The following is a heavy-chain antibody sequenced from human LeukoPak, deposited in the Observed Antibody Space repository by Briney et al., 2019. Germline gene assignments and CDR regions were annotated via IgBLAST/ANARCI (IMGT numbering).Heavy chain of an antibody. CDR3: AKSRVVDRRGYFDY. Sequence: GDSLRLSCVASGFTFNIYPMTWVRQSPEKGLEWVSTIGTGGDTYYADSVKGRFTISRDDSKNALYLQMHSLGAEDTAVYYCAKSRVVDRRGYFDYWGQGTLVTVSS. J-gene: IGHJ4*02. CDR2: IGTGGDT. V-gene: IGHV3-23*01. D-gene: IGHD2-15*01. CDR1: GFTFNIYP.